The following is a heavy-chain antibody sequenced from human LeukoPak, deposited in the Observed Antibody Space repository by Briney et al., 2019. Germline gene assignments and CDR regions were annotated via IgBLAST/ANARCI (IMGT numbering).Heavy chain of an antibody. CDR2: ISSSSSYI. CDR1: GFTFSSYS. D-gene: IGHD2-21*02. J-gene: IGHJ4*02. V-gene: IGHV3-21*01. Sequence: GGSLRLPCAASGFTFSSYSMNWVRQAPGKGLEWVSSISSSSSYIYYADSVKGRFTISRDNAKNSLYLQMNSLRAEDTAVYYCARVRAYCGGDCYSDYWGQGTLVTVSS. CDR3: ARVRAYCGGDCYSDY.